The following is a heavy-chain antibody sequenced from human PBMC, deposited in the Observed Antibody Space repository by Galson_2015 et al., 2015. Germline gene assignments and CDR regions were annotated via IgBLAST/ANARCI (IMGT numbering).Heavy chain of an antibody. Sequence: SLRLSCAASGFTFSSYWMSWVRQAPGKGLEWVANIKQDGSEKYYVDSVKGRFTISRDNAKNSLYLQMSSLRAEDTAVYYCARDLTGYSGCIDYWGQGTLVTVSS. D-gene: IGHD5-12*01. J-gene: IGHJ4*02. V-gene: IGHV3-7*05. CDR3: ARDLTGYSGCIDY. CDR2: IKQDGSEK. CDR1: GFTFSSYW.